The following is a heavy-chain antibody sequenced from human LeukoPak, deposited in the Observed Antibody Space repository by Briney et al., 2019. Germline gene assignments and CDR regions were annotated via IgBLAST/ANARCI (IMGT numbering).Heavy chain of an antibody. Sequence: PSETLSLTCTVSGGSISSYYWSWIRQPPGKGLEWIGSISYSGSTYYNPSLKSRVTISVDTSKNQFSLKVSSVTAADTAVYYCARHLEQQLVVGDYWGQGTLVTVSS. V-gene: IGHV4-39*01. D-gene: IGHD6-6*01. CDR2: ISYSGST. CDR1: GGSISSYY. J-gene: IGHJ4*02. CDR3: ARHLEQQLVVGDY.